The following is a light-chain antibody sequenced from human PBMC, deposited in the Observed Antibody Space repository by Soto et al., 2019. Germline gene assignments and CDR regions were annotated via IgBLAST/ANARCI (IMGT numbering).Light chain of an antibody. J-gene: IGKJ1*01. V-gene: IGKV1-5*03. CDR2: KAT. CDR1: QNIGSW. Sequence: MYQSPSTVSAPVRDGVTITCRASQNIGSWLAWYQQKPGEAPKLLISKATNLQSGVPSRFSGSGSGTDFSLTISSLQPVDSATYYCQHYSLYSPWTFGQ. CDR3: QHYSLYSPWT.